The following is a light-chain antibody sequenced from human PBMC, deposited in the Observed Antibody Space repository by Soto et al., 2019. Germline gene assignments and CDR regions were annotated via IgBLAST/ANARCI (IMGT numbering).Light chain of an antibody. Sequence: DIQMTQSPSTLSASVGDRVTITCRASQTISNSLAWSQQKPGKAPKLLIYKASSLHSGVPSRFSGSGSGTEFTLTISSLQPDDFATYYCQQYNTSFGQGTKLEIK. CDR3: QQYNTS. CDR2: KAS. V-gene: IGKV1-5*03. CDR1: QTISNS. J-gene: IGKJ2*03.